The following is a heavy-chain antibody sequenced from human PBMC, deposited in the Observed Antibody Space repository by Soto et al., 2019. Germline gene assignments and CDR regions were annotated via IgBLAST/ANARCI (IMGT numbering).Heavy chain of an antibody. J-gene: IGHJ4*02. V-gene: IGHV4-39*01. D-gene: IGHD3-3*01. Sequence: SETLSLTWTVSGGSISSSSYYWGWIRQPPGKGLEWIGSIYYSGSTYYNPSLKSRVTISVDTSKNQFSLKLSSVTAADTAVYYCARQAPPYYDFWSGYYTLPLPNFDYWGQGTLVTVSS. CDR3: ARQAPPYYDFWSGYYTLPLPNFDY. CDR1: GGSISSSSYY. CDR2: IYYSGST.